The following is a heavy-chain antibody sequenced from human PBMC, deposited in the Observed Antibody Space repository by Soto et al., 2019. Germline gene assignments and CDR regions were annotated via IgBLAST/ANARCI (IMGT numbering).Heavy chain of an antibody. CDR3: ARLSYYYGSGAPSRNYYYYMDV. CDR2: INHSGST. V-gene: IGHV4-34*01. Sequence: QVQLQQWGAGLLKPSETLSLICAVYGGSFSGYYWSWIRHPPGKGLEWIGEINHSGSTNYNPSLKSRVTISVDTSKNQFSLKLSSVTAADTAVYYCARLSYYYGSGAPSRNYYYYMDVWGKGTTVTVSS. J-gene: IGHJ6*03. D-gene: IGHD3-10*01. CDR1: GGSFSGYY.